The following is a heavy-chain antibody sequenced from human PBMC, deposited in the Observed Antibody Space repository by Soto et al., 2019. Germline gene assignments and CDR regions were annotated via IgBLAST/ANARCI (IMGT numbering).Heavy chain of an antibody. CDR1: GYSFTSCW. CDR3: ARPAPSWSGYTDAFDI. CDR2: IDPSDSYT. J-gene: IGHJ3*02. Sequence: GESLKISCKGSGYSFTSCWISWVRQMPGKGLEWMGRIDPSDSYTNYSPSFQGHVTISADKSIGTAYLQWSSLKASDTAMYYCARPAPSWSGYTDAFDIWGQGTMVTVSS. V-gene: IGHV5-10-1*01. D-gene: IGHD3-3*01.